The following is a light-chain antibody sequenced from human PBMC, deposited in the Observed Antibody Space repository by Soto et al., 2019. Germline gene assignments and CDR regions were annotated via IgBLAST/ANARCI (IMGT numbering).Light chain of an antibody. Sequence: EIVLTQSPGTLSLSPGKRSSLSCRASQSVSSSYLAWYQQKPGQGPRLLIYGASTRATGIPARFSGSGSGTEFTLTISSLQSEDFAVYSCQQYNNWPLTFGGGTTVDIK. CDR2: GAS. CDR1: QSVSSSY. J-gene: IGKJ4*01. CDR3: QQYNNWPLT. V-gene: IGKV3-15*01.